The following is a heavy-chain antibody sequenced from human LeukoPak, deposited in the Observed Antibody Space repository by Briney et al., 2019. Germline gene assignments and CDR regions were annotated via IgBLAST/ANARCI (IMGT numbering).Heavy chain of an antibody. CDR3: ARDRGPYYYYGMDV. D-gene: IGHD3-10*01. CDR1: GGSISSYY. CDR2: IYYSGST. V-gene: IGHV4-59*01. J-gene: IGHJ6*02. Sequence: SETLFLTCTVSGGSISSYYWSWIRQPPGKGLEWIGYIYYSGSTNYNPSLKSRVTISVDTSKNQFSLKLSSVTAADTAVYYCARDRGPYYYYGMDVWGQGTTVTVSS.